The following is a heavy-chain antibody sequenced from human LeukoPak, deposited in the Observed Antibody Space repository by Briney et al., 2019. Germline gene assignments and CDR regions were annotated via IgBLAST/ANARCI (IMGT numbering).Heavy chain of an antibody. CDR2: IRNDGSKK. Sequence: PGGSLRLSCAASEFSFSSSGMHWVRQAPGKGREWVTFIRNDGSKKYYADSVKGRFTISRDNSKNTLYLQMNSLRAEDTAVYYCAKGDSYGYVRWGQGTLVTVSS. CDR3: AKGDSYGYVR. D-gene: IGHD5-18*01. J-gene: IGHJ4*02. V-gene: IGHV3-30*02. CDR1: EFSFSSSG.